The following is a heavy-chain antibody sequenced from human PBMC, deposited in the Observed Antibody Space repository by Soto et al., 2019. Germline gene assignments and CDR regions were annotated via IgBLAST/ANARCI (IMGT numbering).Heavy chain of an antibody. D-gene: IGHD2-15*01. V-gene: IGHV3-9*01. J-gene: IGHJ4*02. CDR1: GFAFDEYV. Sequence: EVQLVQSGGGLVQPGRSLRLSCAATGFAFDEYVMHWVRQAPGKGLEWVGSIGWNGASIDYADSLKCRVTISRDNAKNSLFLQMNSLTTEDTALYFCAKSRVVSDFDRWGQGTLVSVSS. CDR2: IGWNGASI. CDR3: AKSRVVSDFDR.